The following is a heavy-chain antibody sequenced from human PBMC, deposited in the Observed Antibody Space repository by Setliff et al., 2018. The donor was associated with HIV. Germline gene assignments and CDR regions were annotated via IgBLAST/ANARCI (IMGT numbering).Heavy chain of an antibody. CDR3: ARHKTLRFLNLLTAGWFDP. Sequence: SETLSLTCTVSGDPINTHYWSWIRQPPGKGLEWIGCISHSGNTNFNPSLNSRVTISLDTSKNQFSLKLTSVTAADTAVYYCARHKTLRFLNLLTAGWFDPWGQGALVTVSS. CDR1: GDPINTHY. V-gene: IGHV4-59*08. CDR2: ISHSGNT. J-gene: IGHJ5*02. D-gene: IGHD3-3*01.